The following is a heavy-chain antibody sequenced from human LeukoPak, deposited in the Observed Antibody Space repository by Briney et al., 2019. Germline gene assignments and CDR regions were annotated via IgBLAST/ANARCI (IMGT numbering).Heavy chain of an antibody. CDR3: ARDPYCSSTSCYGGWFDY. D-gene: IGHD2-2*01. CDR1: GFTFSSYS. CDR2: ISSSSSYI. V-gene: IGHV3-21*01. J-gene: IGHJ4*02. Sequence: GGSLRLSCAASGFTFSSYSMNWVRQAPGKGLEWVSSISSSSSYIYYADSVKGRFTISRDNAKNSLYLQMNSLRAEDTAVYYCARDPYCSSTSCYGGWFDYWGQGTLVTVSS.